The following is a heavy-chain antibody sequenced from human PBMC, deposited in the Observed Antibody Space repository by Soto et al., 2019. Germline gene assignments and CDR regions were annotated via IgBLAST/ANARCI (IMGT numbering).Heavy chain of an antibody. Sequence: QVQLVQSGAEVKKPGSSVKVSCKASGGTFSSYTISWVRQAPGQGLAWMGRIIPILGIANYAQKFQGRVTITADKSTSTAYMARSSLRSEDTAVYYCARAGPYSSSNFDYWGQGTLVTFSS. CDR3: ARAGPYSSSNFDY. V-gene: IGHV1-69*02. CDR2: IIPILGIA. J-gene: IGHJ4*02. D-gene: IGHD6-6*01. CDR1: GGTFSSYT.